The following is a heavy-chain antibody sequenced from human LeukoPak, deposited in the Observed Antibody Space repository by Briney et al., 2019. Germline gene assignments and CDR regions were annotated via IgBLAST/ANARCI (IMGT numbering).Heavy chain of an antibody. CDR2: IYYSGST. J-gene: IGHJ4*02. V-gene: IGHV4-31*03. Sequence: TLSLTCTVSGGSISSGGYYWSWIRQHPGKGLEWIGYIYYSGSTYYNPSLKSRVTISVDTSKNQFSLKLSSVTAADTAVYYCAREKYDSSGYPSIDYWGQGTLVTVSS. D-gene: IGHD3-22*01. CDR1: GGSISSGGYY. CDR3: AREKYDSSGYPSIDY.